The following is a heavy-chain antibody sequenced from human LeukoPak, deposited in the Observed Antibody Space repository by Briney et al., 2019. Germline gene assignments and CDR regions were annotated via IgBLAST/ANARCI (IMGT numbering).Heavy chain of an antibody. CDR1: GFSFSGYG. D-gene: IGHD4-17*01. CDR3: ARDSGDGGDFDY. J-gene: IGHJ4*02. CDR2: IWYDGSNR. V-gene: IGHV3-30*02. Sequence: GGSLRLSCAASGFSFSGYGMHWIRQAPGKGLEWVAFIWYDGSNRYYADSVKDRFTISRDNAKNTLFLQMNSLRAEDAAVYYCARDSGDGGDFDYWGQGTLVTVSS.